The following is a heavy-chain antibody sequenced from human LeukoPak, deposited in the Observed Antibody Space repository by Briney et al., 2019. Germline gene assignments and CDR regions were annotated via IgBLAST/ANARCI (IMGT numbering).Heavy chain of an antibody. CDR3: ARYSSPVGNCFDP. Sequence: PGGSLRLSCAASGFTFSSYEMNWVRQAPGKGLQWVSYISSDGNTIYYADSAKGRFTSSRDNAKSSLYLQMNSLRAEDTAVYYCARYSSPVGNCFDPWGQGTLVTVSS. CDR2: ISSDGNTI. J-gene: IGHJ5*02. V-gene: IGHV3-48*03. D-gene: IGHD4-11*01. CDR1: GFTFSSYE.